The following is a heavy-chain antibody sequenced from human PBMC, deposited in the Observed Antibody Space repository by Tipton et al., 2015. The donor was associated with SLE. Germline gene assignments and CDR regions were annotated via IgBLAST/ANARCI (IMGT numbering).Heavy chain of an antibody. D-gene: IGHD5-18*01. CDR2: IYYSGST. CDR1: GGSISSGVYY. J-gene: IGHJ3*02. V-gene: IGHV4-30-4*01. CDR3: ARARGRYSYGYDAFDI. Sequence: TLSLTCTVSGGSISSGVYYWSCIRQPPGKGLEWFGYIYYSGSTYYNPSLKSRVTISVDTSKDQFSLKLSSVTAADTAVYYCARARGRYSYGYDAFDIWGQGTMVTVSS.